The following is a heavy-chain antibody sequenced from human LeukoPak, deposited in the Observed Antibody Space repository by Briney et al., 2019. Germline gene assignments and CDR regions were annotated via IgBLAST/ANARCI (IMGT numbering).Heavy chain of an antibody. J-gene: IGHJ5*02. V-gene: IGHV3-30*04. D-gene: IGHD3-10*01. CDR2: VSYDGVNK. CDR1: GFIFSSYA. CDR3: AGGVQGVSSWFDP. Sequence: PGRSLTLSCAASGFIFSSYAFHWVRQAPGKGLEWVAAVSYDGVNKYYADSVKGRFTISRDNFNNNLQMNSLRIDDTAVYYSAGGVQGVSSWFDPWGQGTLVTVSS.